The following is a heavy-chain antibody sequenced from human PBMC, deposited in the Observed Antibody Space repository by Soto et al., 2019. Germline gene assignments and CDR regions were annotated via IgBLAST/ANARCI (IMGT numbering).Heavy chain of an antibody. D-gene: IGHD3-3*01. CDR2: ISYDGSNK. V-gene: IGHV3-30*18. Sequence: GGSLRLSCAASGFTFSSYGMHWVRQAPGKGLEWVAVISYDGSNKYYADSVKGRFTISRDNSKNTLYLQMNSLRAEDTAVYYCAKEVGKFLEWLLGLWFDPWGQGTLVTVSS. CDR1: GFTFSSYG. CDR3: AKEVGKFLEWLLGLWFDP. J-gene: IGHJ5*02.